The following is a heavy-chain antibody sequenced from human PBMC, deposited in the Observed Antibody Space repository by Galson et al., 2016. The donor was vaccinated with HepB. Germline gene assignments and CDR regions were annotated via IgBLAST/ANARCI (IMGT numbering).Heavy chain of an antibody. D-gene: IGHD2-21*02. CDR2: ISEDGRAT. J-gene: IGHJ4*02. V-gene: IGHV3-74*01. Sequence: SLRLSCAASGFTFNTHWMHWVRQAPGKGLVCVSRISEDGRATNHADSVKGRFTISRDNSKNTLYLQMNSLRAEDTAVYYCARGGASDASGYWGQGTLVTVSS. CDR3: ARGGASDASGY. CDR1: GFTFNTHW.